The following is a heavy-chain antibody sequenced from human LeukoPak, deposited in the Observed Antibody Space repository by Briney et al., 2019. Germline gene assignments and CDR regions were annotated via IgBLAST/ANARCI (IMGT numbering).Heavy chain of an antibody. CDR2: ISAYNGNT. D-gene: IGHD3-22*01. Sequence: ASVKVSCKASGYTFTSYGISWVRQAPGQGLEWMGLISAYNGNTNYAQKLQGRVTMTTDTSTSTAHMALRSLRSDDTAVYYCARERDSSGYYSVGYWGQGTLVTVSS. J-gene: IGHJ4*02. CDR3: ARERDSSGYYSVGY. CDR1: GYTFTSYG. V-gene: IGHV1-18*01.